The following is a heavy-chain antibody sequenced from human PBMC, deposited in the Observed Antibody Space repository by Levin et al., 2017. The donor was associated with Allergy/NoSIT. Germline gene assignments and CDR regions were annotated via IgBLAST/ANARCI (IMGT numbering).Heavy chain of an antibody. D-gene: IGHD6-19*01. V-gene: IGHV3-30-3*01. CDR1: GFTFSDYA. CDR2: ISYDGNYK. CDR3: VRGAMAGPWDY. Sequence: GGSLRLSCAASGFTFSDYAMHWVRQAPGKGLEWVAVISYDGNYKYYADSVKGRFIISRDNSKNTLYLQMNSLRADDTAVFYCVRGAMAGPWDYWGQGTLVTVSS. J-gene: IGHJ4*02.